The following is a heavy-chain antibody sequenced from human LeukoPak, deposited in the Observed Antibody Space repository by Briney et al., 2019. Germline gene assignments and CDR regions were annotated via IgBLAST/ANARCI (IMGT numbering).Heavy chain of an antibody. CDR3: ATTRYYYDSSGYSNFDY. CDR2: ISGSGGST. Sequence: GGSLRLSCAASGVTFSSYAMNWVRQAPGKGLEWVSAISGSGGSTYYADSVKRRFTISRDNSKNTLYLQMNSLSAEDTAVYYCATTRYYYDSSGYSNFDYWGQGTLVTVSS. D-gene: IGHD3-22*01. CDR1: GVTFSSYA. J-gene: IGHJ4*02. V-gene: IGHV3-23*01.